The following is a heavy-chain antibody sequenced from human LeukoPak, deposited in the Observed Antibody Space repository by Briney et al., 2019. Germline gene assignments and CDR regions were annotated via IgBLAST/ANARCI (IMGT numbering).Heavy chain of an antibody. V-gene: IGHV3-21*01. D-gene: IGHD2-2*01. Sequence: PGGSLRLSCAASGFTFSSYSMNWVGRAPGKGLEGVSSISSSSSYIYYADSVKGRFTISRGNAKNSLYLQMNSLRAEDTAVYYCARGLLYCSSTCCYLDYWGQGTLVTVSS. CDR1: GFTFSSYS. CDR3: ARGLLYCSSTCCYLDY. CDR2: ISSSSSYI. J-gene: IGHJ4*02.